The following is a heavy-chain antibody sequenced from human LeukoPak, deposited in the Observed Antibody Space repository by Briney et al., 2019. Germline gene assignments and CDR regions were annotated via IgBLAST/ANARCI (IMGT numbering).Heavy chain of an antibody. V-gene: IGHV3-30-3*01. CDR2: ISYDGSNK. J-gene: IGHJ4*02. CDR1: GFTFSSYA. Sequence: GSLRLSCAASGFTFSSYAMHWVRQAPGKGLEWVAVISYDGSNKYYADSVKGRFTISRDNSKNTLYLQMNSLRAEDTAVYYCARDVTPVAGYFDYWGQGTLVTVS. CDR3: ARDVTPVAGYFDY. D-gene: IGHD6-19*01.